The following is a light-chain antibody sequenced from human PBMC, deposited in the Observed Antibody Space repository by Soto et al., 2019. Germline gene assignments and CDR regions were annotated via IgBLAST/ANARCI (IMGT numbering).Light chain of an antibody. J-gene: IGKJ1*01. CDR3: QHYNSYSEA. Sequence: DIRMTQSPSTLSLSLGDRGTITCRASQTISSWLAWYQQKPGKAPKLLIYKASTLKSGVPSRFSGSGSGTEFTLTISSLQPDDFATYYCQHYNSYSEAFGQGTKVDI. V-gene: IGKV1-5*03. CDR2: KAS. CDR1: QTISSW.